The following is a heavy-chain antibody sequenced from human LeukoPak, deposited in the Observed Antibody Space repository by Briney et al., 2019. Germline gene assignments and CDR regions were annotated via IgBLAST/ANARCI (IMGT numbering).Heavy chain of an antibody. D-gene: IGHD6-6*01. J-gene: IGHJ4*02. V-gene: IGHV1-58*02. CDR2: IVVGSGNT. Sequence: SVKLSCKASGFTFTSSAMQWVRQARGQRLEWIAWIVVGSGNTNYAQKFQERVTITRDMSTSTAYMELSSLRSEDTAVYYCAASYSSSSSPGYWGQGTLVTVPS. CDR1: GFTFTSSA. CDR3: AASYSSSSSPGY.